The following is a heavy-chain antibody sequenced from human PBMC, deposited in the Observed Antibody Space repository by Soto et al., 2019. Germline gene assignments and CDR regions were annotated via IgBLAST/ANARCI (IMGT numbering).Heavy chain of an antibody. CDR2: ISYDGSNK. J-gene: IGHJ4*02. CDR1: GFTFSSYA. D-gene: IGHD3-22*01. V-gene: IGHV3-30-3*01. Sequence: GGSLRLSCAASGFTFSSYAMHWVRQAPGKGLEWVAVISYDGSNKYYADSVKGRFTISRDNSKNTLYLQMNSLRAEDTAVYYCARDHPNYYDSSGYSYYFDYWGQGTLVTVSS. CDR3: ARDHPNYYDSSGYSYYFDY.